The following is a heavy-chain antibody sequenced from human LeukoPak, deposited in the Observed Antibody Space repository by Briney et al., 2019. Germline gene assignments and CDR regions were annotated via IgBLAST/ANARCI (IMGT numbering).Heavy chain of an antibody. J-gene: IGHJ4*02. CDR2: INPDGSVT. V-gene: IGHV3-74*01. CDR1: LFSLSNYW. Sequence: GGSLRLSSSPSLFSLSNYWMHLVRHAPGKGLVWVSRINPDGSVTNHADSVKGRFTVSRDNDKNTLYLQTNSLRVEDTAVYYCSRDTYGYEDHWGQGTLVTVSS. CDR3: SRDTYGYEDH. D-gene: IGHD3-16*01.